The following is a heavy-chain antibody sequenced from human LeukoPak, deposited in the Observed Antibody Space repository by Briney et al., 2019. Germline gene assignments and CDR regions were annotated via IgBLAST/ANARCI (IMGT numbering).Heavy chain of an antibody. CDR3: ARTNYDGSDY. CDR1: GGSISSYY. V-gene: IGHV4-4*07. CDR2: IYTSGTT. J-gene: IGHJ4*02. Sequence: SETLSLTCTVSGGSISSYYWSWIRQPAGKGLEWIGRIYTSGTTNYNPSLKSRVTMSVDTSKNQFSLKMRSVTAADTAVYYCARTNYDGSDYWGQGTLVTVSS. D-gene: IGHD3-22*01.